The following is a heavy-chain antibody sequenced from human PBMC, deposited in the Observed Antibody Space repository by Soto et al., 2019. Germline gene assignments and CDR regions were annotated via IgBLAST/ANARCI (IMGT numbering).Heavy chain of an antibody. V-gene: IGHV3-23*01. D-gene: IGHD2-8*02. CDR2: ISGSGGST. CDR1: GFTFSSYA. CDR3: VTEGHGTGWFDP. Sequence: GGSLRLSCAASGFTFSSYAMSWVRQAPGKGLEWVSSISGSGGSTYYADSVKGRFTISRDNSKNTLYLQMNSLRAEDTAVYYCVTEGHGTGWFDPWGQGTLVTVSS. J-gene: IGHJ5*02.